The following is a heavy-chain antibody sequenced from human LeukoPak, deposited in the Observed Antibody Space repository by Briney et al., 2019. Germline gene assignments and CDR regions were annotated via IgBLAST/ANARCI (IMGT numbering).Heavy chain of an antibody. CDR3: ATGDSTSSAPSFDY. CDR1: GYTLTELS. J-gene: IGHJ4*02. CDR2: FDPEDGET. D-gene: IGHD6-6*01. V-gene: IGHV1-24*01. Sequence: ASVKVSCKVSGYTLTELSMHWVRQAPGKGLEWMGGFDPEDGETIYAQKFQGRVTMTEDTSTDTAYMELSGLRSEDTAVYYCATGDSTSSAPSFDYWGQGTLVTVSS.